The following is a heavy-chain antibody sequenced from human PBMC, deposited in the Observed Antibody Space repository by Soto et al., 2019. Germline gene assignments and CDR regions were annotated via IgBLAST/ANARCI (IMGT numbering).Heavy chain of an antibody. CDR2: ISTNDANT. CDR1: GYTFSTHG. Sequence: QVQLVQSGAEVKKPGASVKVSCKASGYTFSTHGITWARQAPGQGLEWLGWISTNDANTRYALKLQGRVTMTKDTSTRTAYRELRGLTSDDTAIYYCARSGNWNYASDYWGQGTLVTVSS. CDR3: ARSGNWNYASDY. D-gene: IGHD1-7*01. V-gene: IGHV1-18*01. J-gene: IGHJ4*02.